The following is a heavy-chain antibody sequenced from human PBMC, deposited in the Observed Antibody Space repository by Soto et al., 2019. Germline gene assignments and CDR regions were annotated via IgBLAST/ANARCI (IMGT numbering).Heavy chain of an antibody. Sequence: QITLKESGPTLVKPTQTLTLTCTLSGFSISTTGVGVGWIRQPPGRVLEWLALFYWDDDKRYNPSLKSRLTITKDTSRNQVVLTLTIIDPVDTATYYCAHRTGVIKEFQQWGQGTMVTVSS. J-gene: IGHJ1*01. CDR2: FYWDDDK. D-gene: IGHD2-8*01. CDR1: GFSISTTGVG. V-gene: IGHV2-5*02. CDR3: AHRTGVIKEFQQ.